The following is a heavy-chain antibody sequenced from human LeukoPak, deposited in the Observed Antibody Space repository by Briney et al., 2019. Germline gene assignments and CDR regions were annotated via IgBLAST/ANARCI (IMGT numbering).Heavy chain of an antibody. D-gene: IGHD6-19*01. CDR2: ISYSGST. CDR3: ARGESGWAYYYYYYMDV. Sequence: SETLSLTCTVSGGSISSYYWSWIRQPPGKGLEGIGYISYSGSTNYNPSLKSRVNISADTSKKQFSLKLSSVTAADTAVYYCARGESGWAYYYYYYMDVWGKGTTVTVSS. V-gene: IGHV4-59*01. CDR1: GGSISSYY. J-gene: IGHJ6*03.